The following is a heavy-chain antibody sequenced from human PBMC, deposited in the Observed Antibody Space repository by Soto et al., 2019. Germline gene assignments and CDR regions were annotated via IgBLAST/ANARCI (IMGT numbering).Heavy chain of an antibody. V-gene: IGHV4-39*01. CDR1: GGSISSSSYY. J-gene: IGHJ5*02. Sequence: QLQLQESGPGLVKPSETLSLTCTVSGGSISSSSYYWAWIRQPPGQALAWIGSIYYSGSTYYNPSLKSQVTISVDTSKNQFSLKLSSVTAADTAVYYCARHARITMVRGVIGWFDPWGQGTLVTVSS. D-gene: IGHD3-10*01. CDR2: IYYSGST. CDR3: ARHARITMVRGVIGWFDP.